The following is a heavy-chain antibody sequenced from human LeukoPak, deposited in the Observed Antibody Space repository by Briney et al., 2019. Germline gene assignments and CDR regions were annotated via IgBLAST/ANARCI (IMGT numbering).Heavy chain of an antibody. CDR3: ARALQLAGYMDV. CDR2: MNPNSGNT. Sequence: ASVKVSCKASGYTFASYDINWVRQATGQGLEWMGWMNPNSGNTGYAQKFQGRVTITRNTSISTAYMELSSLRSEDTAVYYCARALQLAGYMDVWGKGTTVTVSS. CDR1: GYTFASYD. V-gene: IGHV1-8*03. J-gene: IGHJ6*03. D-gene: IGHD5-18*01.